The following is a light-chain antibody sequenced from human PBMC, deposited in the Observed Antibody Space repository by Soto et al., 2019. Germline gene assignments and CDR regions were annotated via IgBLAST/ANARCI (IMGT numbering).Light chain of an antibody. CDR1: QSVSTNY. V-gene: IGKV3-20*01. Sequence: EIELTQSPGTLSLSPGERAALLCRASQSVSTNYLAWYQQKPGQAPSLLIYGTSKRATGIPDRFSGSGSETDFTLTISRVAPEDFAVYYCHQFVSSPYTFGQGTRLEIK. CDR3: HQFVSSPYT. CDR2: GTS. J-gene: IGKJ5*01.